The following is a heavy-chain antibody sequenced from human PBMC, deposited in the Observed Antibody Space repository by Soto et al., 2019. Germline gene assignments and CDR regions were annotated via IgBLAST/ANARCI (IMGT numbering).Heavy chain of an antibody. D-gene: IGHD5-12*01. J-gene: IGHJ4*02. CDR3: AKDLREMATIRPDY. CDR1: GFTFSSFG. V-gene: IGHV3-30*18. CDR2: ISYDGIDK. Sequence: QVQLVESGGGVVQPGGSLRLSCAASGFTFSSFGIHWVRQAPGKGLEWVAVISYDGIDKNYGDSVKGRFTISRENSKNMVYLQMNSLRAEDTVVYDCAKDLREMATIRPDYWGQGILVTVSS.